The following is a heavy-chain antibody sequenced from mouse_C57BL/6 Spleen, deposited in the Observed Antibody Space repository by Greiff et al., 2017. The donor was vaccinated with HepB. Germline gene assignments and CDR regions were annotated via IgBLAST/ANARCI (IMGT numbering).Heavy chain of an antibody. CDR3: ANDGYYLYAMDY. CDR2: ISSGSSTI. CDR1: GFTFSDYG. Sequence: EVQLVESGGGLVKPGGSLKLSCAASGFTFSDYGMHWVRQAPEKGLEWVAYISSGSSTIYYADTVKGRFTISRDNAKNTLFLQMTSLRSEDTAMYYCANDGYYLYAMDYWGQGTSVTVSS. D-gene: IGHD2-3*01. J-gene: IGHJ4*01. V-gene: IGHV5-17*01.